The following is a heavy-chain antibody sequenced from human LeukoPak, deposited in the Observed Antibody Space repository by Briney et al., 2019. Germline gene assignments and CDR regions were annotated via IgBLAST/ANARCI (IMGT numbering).Heavy chain of an antibody. D-gene: IGHD2-15*01. CDR1: GFTFSSYW. CDR2: IKQDGSEK. Sequence: GGSLRLSCAASGFTFSSYWMSWVRQAPGKGLEWVANIKQDGSEKYYVDSVKGRFTISRDNAKNSLYLQMNSLRAEDTAVYYCAKFTPVVPFDYWGQGTLVTVSS. J-gene: IGHJ4*02. CDR3: AKFTPVVPFDY. V-gene: IGHV3-7*03.